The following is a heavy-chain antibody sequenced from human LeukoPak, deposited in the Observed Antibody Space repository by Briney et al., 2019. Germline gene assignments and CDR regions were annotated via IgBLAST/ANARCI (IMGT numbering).Heavy chain of an antibody. CDR3: ARGGYSIMDV. J-gene: IGHJ6*02. D-gene: IGHD2-15*01. CDR2: IYYTGST. V-gene: IGHV4-59*01. CDR1: GGSISPYY. Sequence: PSETLSLTCTVSGGSISPYYWTWIRQPPGKGLEWIGYIYYTGSTNYNPSLKSRVTISLDTSKNQFSLKLASMTAADTAVYYCARGGYSIMDVWGQGTTVTVSS.